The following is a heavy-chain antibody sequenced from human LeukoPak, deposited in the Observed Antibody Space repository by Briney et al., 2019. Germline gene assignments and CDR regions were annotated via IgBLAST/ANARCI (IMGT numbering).Heavy chain of an antibody. CDR2: IYSGGST. D-gene: IGHD3-22*01. CDR1: GFTVSSNY. V-gene: IGHV3-66*01. CDR3: ARSLRGRITMIVVVPDAFDI. Sequence: GGSLRLSCAASGFTVSSNYMSWVRQAPGKGLEWVSVIYSGGSTYYADSVKGRFTISRDNSKNTLYLQMNSLRAEDTAVYYCARSLRGRITMIVVVPDAFDIWGQGTMVTVSS. J-gene: IGHJ3*02.